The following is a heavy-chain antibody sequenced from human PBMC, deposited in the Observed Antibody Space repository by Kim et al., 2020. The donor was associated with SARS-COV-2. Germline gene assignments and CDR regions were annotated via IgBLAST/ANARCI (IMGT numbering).Heavy chain of an antibody. CDR3: ARGSSYSSGGRGY. Sequence: NPALKSRVTISVGTSKNRFSLKLSSVTAADTAVYYGARGSSYSSGGRGYWGQGTLVTVSS. J-gene: IGHJ4*02. D-gene: IGHD6-19*01. V-gene: IGHV4-34*01.